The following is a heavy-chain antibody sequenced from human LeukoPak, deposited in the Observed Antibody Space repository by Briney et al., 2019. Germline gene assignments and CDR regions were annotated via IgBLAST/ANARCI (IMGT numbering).Heavy chain of an antibody. J-gene: IGHJ4*02. V-gene: IGHV5-51*01. CDR2: IYPADSDT. CDR3: VRLRPGYRYGYFKY. CDR1: GYSFANFW. D-gene: IGHD5-18*01. Sequence: GESLKISCKGSGYSFANFWIGWERQMPGKGLEWMGIIYPADSDTRYGPSFQGQVTISADKSISTAYLQWSSLKASDTAMYYCVRLRPGYRYGYFKYWGQGTLVTVSS.